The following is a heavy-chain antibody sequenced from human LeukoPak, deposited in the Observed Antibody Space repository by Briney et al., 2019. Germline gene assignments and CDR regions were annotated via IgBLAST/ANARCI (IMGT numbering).Heavy chain of an antibody. Sequence: GASVKVSCKASGGTFSSYAISWVRQAPGQGLEWMGGIIPIFGTANYAQKFQGRVTITADESTSTAYMELSSLGSEDTAVYYCASGDSSGWYGNYWGQGTLVTVSS. V-gene: IGHV1-69*13. CDR3: ASGDSSGWYGNY. D-gene: IGHD6-19*01. CDR2: IIPIFGTA. CDR1: GGTFSSYA. J-gene: IGHJ4*02.